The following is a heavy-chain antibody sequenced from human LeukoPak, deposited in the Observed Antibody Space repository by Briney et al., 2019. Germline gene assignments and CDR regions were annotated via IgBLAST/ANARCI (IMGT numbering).Heavy chain of an antibody. CDR1: GGTFSSYA. D-gene: IGHD2-15*01. J-gene: IGHJ4*02. Sequence: GASVKVSCKASGGTFSSYAISWVRQAPGQGLEWMGIINPSGGSTSYAQKFQGRVTMTRDTSTSTVYMELSSLRSEDTAVYYCARASRGSYFDYWGQGTLVTVSS. CDR3: ARASRGSYFDY. CDR2: INPSGGST. V-gene: IGHV1-46*01.